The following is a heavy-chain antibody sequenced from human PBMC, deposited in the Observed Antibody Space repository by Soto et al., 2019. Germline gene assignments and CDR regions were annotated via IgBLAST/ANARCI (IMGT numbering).Heavy chain of an antibody. CDR2: INHSGST. J-gene: IGHJ2*01. CDR3: AAHLKTTVTTYWYFDL. CDR1: GGSFSGYS. Sequence: QVHLQQWGAGLLKPSETLSLTCAVYGGSFSGYSWSWIRQPPGKGLEWIGEINHSGSTNFNPSLKSRLTLSVETSKNQFSLKLTSVTAADTAVYYCAAHLKTTVTTYWYFDLWGRGTLVTVSS. V-gene: IGHV4-34*01. D-gene: IGHD4-17*01.